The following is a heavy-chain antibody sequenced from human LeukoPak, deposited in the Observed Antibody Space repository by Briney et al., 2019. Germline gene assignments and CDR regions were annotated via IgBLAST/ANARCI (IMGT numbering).Heavy chain of an antibody. CDR1: GGSISSSNW. D-gene: IGHD4/OR15-4a*01. CDR3: ARAQTMVAYPFLY. J-gene: IGHJ4*02. Sequence: PSGTLSLTCAVSGGSISSSNWWSWVRQPPGKGLEWIGEIYHSGSTNYNPSLKSRVTISVDKSKNQFSLKLSSVTAADTAVYYCARAQTMVAYPFLYWGQGTLVTVSS. V-gene: IGHV4-4*02. CDR2: IYHSGST.